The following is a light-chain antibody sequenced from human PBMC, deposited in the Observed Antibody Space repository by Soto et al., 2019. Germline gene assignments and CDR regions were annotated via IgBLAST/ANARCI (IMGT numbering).Light chain of an antibody. CDR3: QQLWTYPLT. J-gene: IGKJ4*01. V-gene: IGKV1-9*01. CDR1: QDVSRS. Sequence: DTQLTQSPSFLSASVGDRVTITCRASQDVSRSLGWYQQKPGKAPKLLISAASTLHSGVPSRSSGSGSGTDFTLTISSLQPEDFATYYCQQLWTYPLTFGGGTKVEI. CDR2: AAS.